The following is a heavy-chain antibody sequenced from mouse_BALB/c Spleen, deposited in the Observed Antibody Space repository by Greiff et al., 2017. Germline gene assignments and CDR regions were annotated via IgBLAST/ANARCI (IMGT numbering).Heavy chain of an antibody. J-gene: IGHJ2*01. CDR3: ARAGYGYFDY. CDR2: ISDGGSYT. Sequence: EVKLVESGGGLVKPGGSLKLSCAASGFTFSDYYMYWVRQTPEKRLEWVATISDGGSYTYYPDSVKGRFTISRDNAKNNLYLQMSSLKSEDTAMYYYARAGYGYFDYWGQGTTLTVSS. V-gene: IGHV5-4*02. D-gene: IGHD2-10*02. CDR1: GFTFSDYY.